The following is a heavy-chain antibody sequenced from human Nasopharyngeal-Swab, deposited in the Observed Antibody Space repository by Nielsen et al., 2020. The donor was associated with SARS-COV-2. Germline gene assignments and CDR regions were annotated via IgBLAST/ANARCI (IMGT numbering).Heavy chain of an antibody. D-gene: IGHD4-17*01. Sequence: SVKVSCKASGGTFSSYAISWVRQAPGQGLEWMGGIIPIFGTANYAQKFQGRVTITADKSTSTAYMELSSLRSDDTAVYYCARDRGAVTQPLHFDYWGQGTLVTVSS. CDR1: GGTFSSYA. V-gene: IGHV1-69*06. CDR2: IIPIFGTA. CDR3: ARDRGAVTQPLHFDY. J-gene: IGHJ4*02.